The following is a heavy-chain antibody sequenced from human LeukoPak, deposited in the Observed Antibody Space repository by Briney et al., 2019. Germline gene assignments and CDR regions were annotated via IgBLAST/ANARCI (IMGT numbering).Heavy chain of an antibody. CDR1: GYTFTGYY. J-gene: IGHJ5*02. CDR3: ARALYCSSTSCYWFDP. CDR2: INPNSGGR. Sequence: ASVKVSCKASGYTFTGYYMHLVRQAPGPGLEWMGWINPNSGGRNYAQKFQGRVTMTRDTSISTAYMELSRLRSDDTAVYYCARALYCSSTSCYWFDPWGQGTLVTVSS. V-gene: IGHV1-2*02. D-gene: IGHD2-2*01.